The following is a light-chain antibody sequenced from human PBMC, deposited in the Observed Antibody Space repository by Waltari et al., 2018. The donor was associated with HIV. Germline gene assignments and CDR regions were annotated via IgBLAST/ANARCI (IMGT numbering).Light chain of an antibody. CDR2: DDT. J-gene: IGLJ3*02. V-gene: IGLV3-21*02. CDR3: QVWDSSHYHRGV. CDR1: NIGSKS. Sequence: SYVLTQPPSVSVAPGQTARISCVGKNIGSKSVQWYQQRPGQAPILVVYDDTERPSGIPERISGSNSGNTATLTISRVEAGDEADYYCQVWDSSHYHRGVFGGGTNLTVL.